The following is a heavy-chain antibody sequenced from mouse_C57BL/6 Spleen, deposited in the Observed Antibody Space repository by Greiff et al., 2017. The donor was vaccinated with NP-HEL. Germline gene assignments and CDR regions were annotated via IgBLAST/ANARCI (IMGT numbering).Heavy chain of an antibody. J-gene: IGHJ1*03. D-gene: IGHD2-1*01. CDR1: GYTFTSYW. CDR2: IDPNSGGT. V-gene: IGHV1-72*01. Sequence: QVHVKQPGAELVKPGASVKLSCKASGYTFTSYWMHWVKQRPGRGLEWIGRIDPNSGGTKYNEKFKSKATLTVDKSSSTAYMELSSLTSEDSAVYYCASDYGRPHWYFDVWGTGTTVTVSS. CDR3: ASDYGRPHWYFDV.